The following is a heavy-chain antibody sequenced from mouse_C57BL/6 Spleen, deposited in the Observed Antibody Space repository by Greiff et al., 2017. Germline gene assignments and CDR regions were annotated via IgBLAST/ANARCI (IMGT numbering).Heavy chain of an antibody. CDR3: ARSYGSSPYAMDY. J-gene: IGHJ4*01. V-gene: IGHV1-61*01. CDR1: GYTFTSYW. CDR2: IYPSDSET. D-gene: IGHD1-1*01. Sequence: QVQLQQPGAELVRPGSSVKLSCKASGYTFTSYWMDWVKQRPGQGLEWIGNIYPSDSETHYNQKFKDKATLTVDKSSSTAYMQLSSLTSEDSAVYYCARSYGSSPYAMDYWGQGTSVTVSS.